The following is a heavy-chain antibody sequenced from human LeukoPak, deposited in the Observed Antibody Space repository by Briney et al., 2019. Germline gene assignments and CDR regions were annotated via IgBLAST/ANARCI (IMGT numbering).Heavy chain of an antibody. CDR3: AKSHYYDSSGYVDY. Sequence: GGSXRLSCAASGFTFRSYAMSWVRQAPGKGLEWVSAISGSGSTYYSDSVKRRFTISRDNSKNTLYLQMNSLRAEDTAVYYCAKSHYYDSSGYVDYWGQGTLVTVSS. V-gene: IGHV3-23*01. CDR2: ISGSGST. D-gene: IGHD3-22*01. CDR1: GFTFRSYA. J-gene: IGHJ4*02.